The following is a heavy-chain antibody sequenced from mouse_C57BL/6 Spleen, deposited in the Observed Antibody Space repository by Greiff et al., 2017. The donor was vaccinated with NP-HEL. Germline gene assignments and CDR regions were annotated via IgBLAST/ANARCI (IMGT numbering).Heavy chain of an antibody. CDR2: IYPGSGST. CDR3: ARSGSYSNYALYAMDY. CDR1: GYTFTSYW. D-gene: IGHD2-5*01. V-gene: IGHV1-55*01. Sequence: VQLQQPGAELVKPGASVKMSCKASGYTFTSYWITWVKQRPGQGLEWIGDIYPGSGSTNYNEKFKSKATLTVDTSSSTAYMQLSSLTSEDSAVYYCARSGSYSNYALYAMDYWGQGTTLTVSS. J-gene: IGHJ4*01.